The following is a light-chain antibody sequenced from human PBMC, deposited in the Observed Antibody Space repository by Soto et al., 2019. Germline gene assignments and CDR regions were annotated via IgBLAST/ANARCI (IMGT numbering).Light chain of an antibody. CDR2: GNG. J-gene: IGLJ2*01. Sequence: QTVVTQPPSVSGAPGQRVTISCTGSSSNIGAGYDVHWYQHLPGTAPKLLIYGNGNRPSGVPVRFSGSKSGTSASLAITGLQAEDEADYYCHSYDSSLSGVVFGGGTKLTVL. CDR1: SSNIGAGYD. V-gene: IGLV1-40*01. CDR3: HSYDSSLSGVV.